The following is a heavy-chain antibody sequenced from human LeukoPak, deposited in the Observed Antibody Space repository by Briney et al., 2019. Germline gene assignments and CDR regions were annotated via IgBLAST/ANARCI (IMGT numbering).Heavy chain of an antibody. D-gene: IGHD1-26*01. CDR1: GFTFSNYA. CDR3: AGGGRGYEVVVGATNY. CDR2: ISYDGSNE. Sequence: PGRSLRLSCAASGFTFSNYAMHWVRQAPGKGLEWVAVISYDGSNEYYADSVKGRFTISRDNSKNTLYLQMNSLRAEDTAVYYCAGGGRGYEVVVGATNYWGQGTLVTVSS. J-gene: IGHJ4*02. V-gene: IGHV3-30*14.